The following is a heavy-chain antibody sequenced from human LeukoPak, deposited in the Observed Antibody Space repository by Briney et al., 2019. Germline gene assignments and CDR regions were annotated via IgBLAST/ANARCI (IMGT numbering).Heavy chain of an antibody. D-gene: IGHD3-9*01. CDR1: GGSISSSSYY. CDR3: ARDRITVYDILTGSPLTGWFDP. J-gene: IGHJ5*02. V-gene: IGHV4-39*07. Sequence: SETLSLTCTVSGGSISSSSYYWGWIRQPPGKGLEWIGSIYHSGSTYYNPSLKSRVTLSVDTSKNQFSLKLSSVTAADTAMYYCARDRITVYDILTGSPLTGWFDPWGQGTLVTVSS. CDR2: IYHSGST.